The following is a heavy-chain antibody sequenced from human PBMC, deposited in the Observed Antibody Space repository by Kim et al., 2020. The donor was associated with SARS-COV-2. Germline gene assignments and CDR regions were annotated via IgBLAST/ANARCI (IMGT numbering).Heavy chain of an antibody. D-gene: IGHD3-10*01. V-gene: IGHV1-69*13. Sequence: SVKVPCKASGGTFSSYAISWVRQAPGQGLEWMGGIIPLFGTANYAQKFQGRVTITADESTSTAYMELSSLRSEDTAVYYCARVGVSPRDDYWGQGTLVTVSS. CDR2: IIPLFGTA. CDR3: ARVGVSPRDDY. CDR1: GGTFSSYA. J-gene: IGHJ4*02.